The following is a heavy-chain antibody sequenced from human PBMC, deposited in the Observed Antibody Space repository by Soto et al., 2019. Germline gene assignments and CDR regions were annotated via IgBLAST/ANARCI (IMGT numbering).Heavy chain of an antibody. CDR1: GFTFSSYA. Sequence: PGGSLRLSCAASGFTFSSYAMSWVRQAPGKGLEWVSAISGSGGSTYYADSVKGRFTISRDNSKNTLYLQMNSLRAEDTAVYYCAKDGYDFWSGYYLPDYWGQGTLVTVSS. J-gene: IGHJ4*02. CDR3: AKDGYDFWSGYYLPDY. CDR2: ISGSGGST. V-gene: IGHV3-23*01. D-gene: IGHD3-3*01.